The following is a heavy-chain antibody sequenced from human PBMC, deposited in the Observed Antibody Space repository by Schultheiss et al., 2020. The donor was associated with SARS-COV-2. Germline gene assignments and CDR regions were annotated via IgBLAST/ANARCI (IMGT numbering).Heavy chain of an antibody. D-gene: IGHD4-17*01. CDR2: IWYDGSNK. J-gene: IGHJ4*02. CDR3: ARVVSMRTVWYFDY. CDR1: GFTFSSYG. V-gene: IGHV3-33*01. Sequence: GGSLRLSCAASGFTFSSYGMHWVRQAPGKGLEWVAVIWYDGSNKYYADSVKGRFTISRDNSKNTLYLQMNSLRAEDTAVYYCARVVSMRTVWYFDYWGQGTLVTVSS.